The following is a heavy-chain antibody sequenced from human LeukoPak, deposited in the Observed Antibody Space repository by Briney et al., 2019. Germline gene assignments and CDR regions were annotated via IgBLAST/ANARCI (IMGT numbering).Heavy chain of an antibody. CDR2: IYYSGST. Sequence: PSETLSLTCTVSGGSISSSSYYWGWIRQPPGTGLEWIGSIYYSGSTYYNPSLKSRVTISVDTSKNQFSLKLSSVTAADTAVYYCARHVYDFWSGYYYYFDYWGQGTLVTVSS. V-gene: IGHV4-39*01. CDR3: ARHVYDFWSGYYYYFDY. CDR1: GGSISSSSYY. D-gene: IGHD3-3*01. J-gene: IGHJ4*02.